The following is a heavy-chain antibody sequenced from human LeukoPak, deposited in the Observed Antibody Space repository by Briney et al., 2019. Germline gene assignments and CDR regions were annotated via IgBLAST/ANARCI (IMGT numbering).Heavy chain of an antibody. D-gene: IGHD2-2*02. CDR3: ARRDIVVVPAAIIGAFDI. CDR1: GFTFDDYG. V-gene: IGHV3-20*04. CDR2: INWNGGST. Sequence: GGSLRLSCAASGFTFDDYGMSWVRQAPGKGLEWVSGINWNGGSTGYADSVKGRFTISRDNAKNSLYLQMSSLRAEDTALYYCARRDIVVVPAAIIGAFDIWGQGTMVTVSS. J-gene: IGHJ3*02.